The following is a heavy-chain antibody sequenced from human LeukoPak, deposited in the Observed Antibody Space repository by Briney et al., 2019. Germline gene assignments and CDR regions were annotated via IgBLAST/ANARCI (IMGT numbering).Heavy chain of an antibody. D-gene: IGHD3-10*01. CDR2: INPNSGGT. V-gene: IGHV1-2*02. CDR3: ARDVVTMVRGVIPWFDP. CDR1: GYTFTGYY. Sequence: ASVKVSCKASGYTFTGYYMHWVRQAPGQGLEWMGWINPNSGGTNYAQKFQGRVTMTRDTSISTAYMELSRLRSDDTAAYYCARDVVTMVRGVIPWFDPWGQGTLVTVSS. J-gene: IGHJ5*02.